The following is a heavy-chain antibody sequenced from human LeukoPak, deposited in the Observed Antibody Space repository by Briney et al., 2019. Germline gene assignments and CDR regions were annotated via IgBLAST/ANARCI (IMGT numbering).Heavy chain of an antibody. Sequence: SETLSLTCTVSGGSISGSSYYWAWVRQPPGKGLEWIGNIFYTGSAYYNPSLKSRVTISVDTSKNQFSLRLTSVSAADTAVFYCARHAAGPKDNWFDPWGQGTLVTVSS. V-gene: IGHV4-39*01. J-gene: IGHJ5*02. CDR2: IFYTGSA. CDR1: GGSISGSSYY. CDR3: ARHAAGPKDNWFDP. D-gene: IGHD6-25*01.